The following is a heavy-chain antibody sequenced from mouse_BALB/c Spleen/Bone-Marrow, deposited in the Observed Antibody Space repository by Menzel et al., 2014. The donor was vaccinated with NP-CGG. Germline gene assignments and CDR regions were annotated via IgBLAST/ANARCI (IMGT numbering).Heavy chain of an antibody. Sequence: VKLVESGAELVKPGTSVKLSCKASGYTFTSYYIYWVKQRPGQGLKWIGEINPSNGGTNFNEKFKSKATLTVDKSSSTAYMQHSSLTSEDSAVYYCTRLSLLRGYFDYWGQGTTLTVSS. V-gene: IGHV1S81*02. CDR3: TRLSLLRGYFDY. D-gene: IGHD1-2*01. CDR2: INPSNGGT. CDR1: GYTFTSYY. J-gene: IGHJ2*01.